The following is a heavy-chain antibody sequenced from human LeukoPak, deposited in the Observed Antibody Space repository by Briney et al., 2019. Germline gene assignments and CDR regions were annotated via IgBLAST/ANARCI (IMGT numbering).Heavy chain of an antibody. CDR3: AKDGGHSSVLYYFES. CDR1: GFIFDDYA. CDR2: ISWKSDSM. D-gene: IGHD6-19*01. V-gene: IGHV3-9*01. Sequence: GGSLRLSCEASGFIFDDYAMHWVRQAPGKGLEWVSGISWKSDSMRYADSVKGRFTVSGDNAKNSLYLEMNSLRPEDTAFYYCAKDGGHSSVLYYFESWGQGTLVTVTS. J-gene: IGHJ4*02.